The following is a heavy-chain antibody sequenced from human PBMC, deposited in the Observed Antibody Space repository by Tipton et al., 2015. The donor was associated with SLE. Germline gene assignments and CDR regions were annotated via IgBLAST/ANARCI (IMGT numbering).Heavy chain of an antibody. Sequence: TLSLTCAVSGNSVSGTTYFWGWIRQPPGKGLEWIGSIDYRGSTYYNPSLKRRVAMSDDTSKNQFSLKMNSVTAADTAVYYCATQGYYDSSFDYWGQGTLVTVSS. V-gene: IGHV4-39*01. CDR1: GNSVSGTTYF. CDR2: IDYRGST. D-gene: IGHD3-16*01. CDR3: ATQGYYDSSFDY. J-gene: IGHJ4*02.